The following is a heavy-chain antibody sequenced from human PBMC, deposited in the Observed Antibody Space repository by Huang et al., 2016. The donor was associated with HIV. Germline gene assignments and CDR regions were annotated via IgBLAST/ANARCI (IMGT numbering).Heavy chain of an antibody. Sequence: EVQLVESGGGLVQPGGSLRLSCAASGFSFSSFWIHWGRQAPGKGLVWVSRIDHNGIETYYADSVKGRFTISRDNAKNMLYLQMNSLRTEDTAVYYCAADGVVTHRAALDFWGQGTLVSVS. J-gene: IGHJ4*02. CDR2: IDHNGIET. D-gene: IGHD3-3*01. V-gene: IGHV3-74*01. CDR1: GFSFSSFW. CDR3: AADGVVTHRAALDF.